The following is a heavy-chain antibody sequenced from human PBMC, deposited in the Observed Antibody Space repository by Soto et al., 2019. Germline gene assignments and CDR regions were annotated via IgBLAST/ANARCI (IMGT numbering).Heavy chain of an antibody. J-gene: IGHJ6*02. Sequence: GGSLRLSCAASGFTFSSYDMHWVRQATGKGLEWVSAIGTAGDTYYPGSVKGRFTISRENAKNSLYLQMNSLRAGDTAVYYCARGPWGGSSSRYDYYGMDVWGQGTTVTVSS. CDR1: GFTFSSYD. CDR2: IGTAGDT. D-gene: IGHD6-6*01. CDR3: ARGPWGGSSSRYDYYGMDV. V-gene: IGHV3-13*01.